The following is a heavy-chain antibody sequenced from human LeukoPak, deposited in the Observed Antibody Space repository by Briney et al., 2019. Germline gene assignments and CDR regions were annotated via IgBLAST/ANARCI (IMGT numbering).Heavy chain of an antibody. CDR2: IRYDGSNK. J-gene: IGHJ4*02. D-gene: IGHD6-19*01. CDR3: AKGGRQWLVREDFDY. CDR1: GFTFSSYG. Sequence: GGSLRLSCAASGFTFSSYGMHWVRQAPGKGLEWVAFIRYDGSNKYYADSVKGRFTISRDNSKNTLYLQMNSLRAEDTAVYYCAKGGRQWLVREDFDYWGQGTLVTVSS. V-gene: IGHV3-30*02.